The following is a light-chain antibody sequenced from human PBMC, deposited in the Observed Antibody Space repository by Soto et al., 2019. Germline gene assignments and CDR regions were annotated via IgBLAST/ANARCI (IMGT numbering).Light chain of an antibody. V-gene: IGLV2-14*03. J-gene: IGLJ1*01. CDR3: SSYTTSSTSV. Sequence: QSVLTQPASVSGSPGQSIAISCTGTSSDVAAYNYVSWYQQHPGKAPKLMIYDVNNRPSGVSNRFSGSKSGNTASLTISGLQAEDEADYYCSSYTTSSTSVFGTGTKVTVL. CDR2: DVN. CDR1: SSDVAAYNY.